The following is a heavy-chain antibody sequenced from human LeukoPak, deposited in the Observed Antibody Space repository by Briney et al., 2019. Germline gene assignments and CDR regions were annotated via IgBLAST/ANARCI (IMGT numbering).Heavy chain of an antibody. CDR2: INNSGGIT. Sequence: GGSLRLSCAASGFSFRSNAMSWVRQAPGKGLEWVSVINNSGGITYYADSVKGRFTISRDNSKNTLYLQMNSLRGEDTAVYYCATPSDSSGWYGVWGQGALVTVSS. CDR3: ATPSDSSGWYGV. CDR1: GFSFRSNA. J-gene: IGHJ4*02. V-gene: IGHV3-23*01. D-gene: IGHD6-19*01.